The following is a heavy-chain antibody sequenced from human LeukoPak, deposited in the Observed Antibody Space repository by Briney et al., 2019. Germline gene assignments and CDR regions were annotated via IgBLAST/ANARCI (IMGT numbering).Heavy chain of an antibody. J-gene: IGHJ4*02. CDR3: AKDIWGAGYSYGNAFDY. V-gene: IGHV3-9*01. D-gene: IGHD5-18*01. CDR2: ISWNSGSI. CDR1: GFTFDDYA. Sequence: GRSLRLSCAASGFTFDDYAMHWVRQVPGKGLEWVSGISWNSGSIGYADSVKGRFTISRDNAKNSLYLQMNSLRAEDTALYYCAKDIWGAGYSYGNAFDYWGQGTLVTVSS.